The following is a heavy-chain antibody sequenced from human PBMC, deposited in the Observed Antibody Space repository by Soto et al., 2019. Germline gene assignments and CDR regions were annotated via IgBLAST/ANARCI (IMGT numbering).Heavy chain of an antibody. V-gene: IGHV4-4*07. D-gene: IGHD6-13*01. CDR1: GDSITTYY. CDR3: ARYSNNWFQTEGMDV. J-gene: IGHJ6*02. Sequence: SETLSLTCTVSGDSITTYYWSWIRQPAGKGLEWIGRIDAIGNTNYNPSLNSRVTMSIDTSKKQFSLKLTSVTAADTAIYYCARYSNNWFQTEGMDVWGQGTTVTVSS. CDR2: IDAIGNT.